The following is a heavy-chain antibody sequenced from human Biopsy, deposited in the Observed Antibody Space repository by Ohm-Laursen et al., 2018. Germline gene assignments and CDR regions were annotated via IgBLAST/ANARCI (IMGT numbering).Heavy chain of an antibody. D-gene: IGHD3-22*01. CDR3: ASVVLGPTNDAFDL. V-gene: IGHV4-59*07. J-gene: IGHJ3*01. Sequence: SDTLSLTCAVSGGSISSYYWNWIRQPPGKGLEWIGYIYYSGTTDYSPSLKSRVTISIDKSKNQFFLKLRSVTAADTAMYYCASVVLGPTNDAFDLWGQGTMVVVSS. CDR1: GGSISSYY. CDR2: IYYSGTT.